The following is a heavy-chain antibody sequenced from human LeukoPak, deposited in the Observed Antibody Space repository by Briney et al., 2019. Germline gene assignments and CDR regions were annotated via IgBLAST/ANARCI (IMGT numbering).Heavy chain of an antibody. J-gene: IGHJ4*02. CDR3: ARGPWVVGAPQPRGAPDY. CDR2: IKEHGGEK. D-gene: IGHD1-26*01. CDR1: GFTFSNSW. Sequence: GGSLRLSCAASGFTFSNSWMTWVRQAPGRGLEWVANIKEHGGEKYYVDSVKGRFTISRDNAKDSVFLQMNSLRAEDTAVYYCARGPWVVGAPQPRGAPDYWGQGTLVTVSS. V-gene: IGHV3-7*01.